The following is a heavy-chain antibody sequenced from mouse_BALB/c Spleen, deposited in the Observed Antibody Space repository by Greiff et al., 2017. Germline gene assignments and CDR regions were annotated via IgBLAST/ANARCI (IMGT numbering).Heavy chain of an antibody. CDR3: TRDTTATFAY. Sequence: EVMLVESGGGLVKPGGSLKLSCAASGFTFSSYTMSWVRQTPEKRLEWVATISSGGSYTYYPDSVKGRFTISRDNAKNTLYLQMSSLKSEDTAMYYCTRDTTATFAYWGQGTLVTVSA. CDR1: GFTFSSYT. CDR2: ISSGGSYT. D-gene: IGHD1-2*01. V-gene: IGHV5-6-4*01. J-gene: IGHJ3*01.